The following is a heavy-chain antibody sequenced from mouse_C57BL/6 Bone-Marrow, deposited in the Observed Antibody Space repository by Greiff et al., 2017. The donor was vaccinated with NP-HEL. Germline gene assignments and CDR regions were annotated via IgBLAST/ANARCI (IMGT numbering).Heavy chain of an antibody. CDR1: GYTFTSYW. J-gene: IGHJ2*01. V-gene: IGHV1-50*01. D-gene: IGHD1-1*01. CDR2: IDPSDSYT. CDR3: AREWHYYGSSYLDY. Sequence: QVQLQQSGAELVKPGASVKLSCKASGYTFTSYWMQWVKQRPGQGLEWIGEIDPSDSYTNYNQKFKGQATLTVDTSSSTAYMQLSSLTSEDSAVDYCAREWHYYGSSYLDYWGQGTTLTVSS.